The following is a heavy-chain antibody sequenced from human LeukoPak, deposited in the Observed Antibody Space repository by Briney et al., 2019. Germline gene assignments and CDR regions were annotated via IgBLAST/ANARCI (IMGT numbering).Heavy chain of an antibody. J-gene: IGHJ5*02. V-gene: IGHV1-46*01. CDR3: ARERPNRITIFGVKNWFDP. CDR1: GYTFTSYY. CDR2: INPSGGST. Sequence: ASVKVSCKASGYTFTSYYMHWVRQAPGQGLEWMGIINPSGGSTSYAQKFQGRVTMTRDTSTSTVYMGLSSLRSEDTAVYYCARERPNRITIFGVKNWFDPWGQGTLVTVSS. D-gene: IGHD3-3*01.